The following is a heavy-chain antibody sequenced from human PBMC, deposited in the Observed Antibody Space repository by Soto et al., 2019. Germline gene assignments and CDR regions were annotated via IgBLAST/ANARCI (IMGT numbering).Heavy chain of an antibody. CDR1: GFTFSNYW. J-gene: IGHJ4*02. D-gene: IGHD1-7*01. Sequence: GSLRLSCAASGFTFSNYWMHWVCQAPGKGLVWVSRINSDGSSASYADSVKGRFTISRDNAKNTLYLQMNSLRAEDTAVYYCARDTLELLYYFDYWGQGTLVTVSS. V-gene: IGHV3-74*01. CDR2: INSDGSSA. CDR3: ARDTLELLYYFDY.